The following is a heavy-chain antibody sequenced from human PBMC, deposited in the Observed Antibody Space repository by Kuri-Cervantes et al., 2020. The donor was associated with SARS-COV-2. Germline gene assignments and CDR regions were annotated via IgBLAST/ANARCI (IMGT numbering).Heavy chain of an antibody. CDR1: GGSISSSSYY. J-gene: IGHJ3*02. D-gene: IGHD5-18*01. Sequence: GSLRLSCTVSGGSISSSSYYWSWIRQPPGKGLERIGYIYYSGSTNYNPSLKSRVTISVDTSKNQFSLKLSSVTAADTAVYYCARDWGYSYAEGAFDIWGQGTMVTVSS. CDR3: ARDWGYSYAEGAFDI. CDR2: IYYSGST. V-gene: IGHV4-61*01.